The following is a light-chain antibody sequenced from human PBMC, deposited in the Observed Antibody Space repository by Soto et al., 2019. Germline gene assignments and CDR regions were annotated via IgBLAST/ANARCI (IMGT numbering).Light chain of an antibody. V-gene: IGLV2-8*01. CDR3: SSYATGNNYV. J-gene: IGLJ1*01. Sequence: SVLTQPRSVSGSPGQSVTISCTGTSSDVGAYNHVSWYQQHPGKAPKVVIYEVTKRPSGVPDRFSGSKSGNTASLTVSGLQAEDEADYYCSSYATGNNYVFGSGTKVTVL. CDR2: EVT. CDR1: SSDVGAYNH.